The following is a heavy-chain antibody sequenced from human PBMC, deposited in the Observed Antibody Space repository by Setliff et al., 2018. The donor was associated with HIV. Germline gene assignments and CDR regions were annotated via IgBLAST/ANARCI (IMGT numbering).Heavy chain of an antibody. CDR1: GGTLSNYV. Sequence: SVKVSCKTSGGTLSNYVITWVRQAPGQGLEWMGMIIPMYNIPAYAQKFQGRVTFTADESTSTAYMELSSLSSEYTAVYYCARDQTGVAAAAFGGGSAWSDEGFEIWGQGTMVTVSS. CDR2: IIPMYNIP. V-gene: IGHV1-69*13. CDR3: ARDQTGVAAAAFGGGSAWSDEGFEI. D-gene: IGHD6-13*01. J-gene: IGHJ3*02.